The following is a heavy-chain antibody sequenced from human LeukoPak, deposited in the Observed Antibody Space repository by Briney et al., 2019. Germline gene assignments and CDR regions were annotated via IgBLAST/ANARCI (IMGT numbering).Heavy chain of an antibody. D-gene: IGHD6-19*01. CDR3: ASSSGRHDY. Sequence: GGSLRLSCEASGFTFSDYYMSWIRQAPGKGLEWVSFISSSGTPISYVDSVRGRFTISRDNAENSLYLQMNSLRAEDTAVYYCASSSGRHDYWGQGTLVTVSS. J-gene: IGHJ4*02. CDR2: ISSSGTPI. CDR1: GFTFSDYY. V-gene: IGHV3-11*01.